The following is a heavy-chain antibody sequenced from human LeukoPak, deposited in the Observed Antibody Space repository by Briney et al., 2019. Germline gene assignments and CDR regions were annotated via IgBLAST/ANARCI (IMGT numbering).Heavy chain of an antibody. Sequence: IDPGGSLRLSCAASGFTVSTNYMSWVRQAPGKGLEWVSIIYSGGSTSYADSVKGRFTISRDISKNTLFLQMSSLRAEDTAVYYCARSPRIYDSSGYYLVEYFDLWGRGTLVTVSS. CDR2: IYSGGST. V-gene: IGHV3-53*01. J-gene: IGHJ2*01. CDR1: GFTVSTNY. CDR3: ARSPRIYDSSGYYLVEYFDL. D-gene: IGHD3-22*01.